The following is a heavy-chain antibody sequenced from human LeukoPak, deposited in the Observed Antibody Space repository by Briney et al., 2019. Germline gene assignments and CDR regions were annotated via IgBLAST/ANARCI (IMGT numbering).Heavy chain of an antibody. CDR2: VYSGGST. Sequence: GGSLRLSCAASGFTVSAAYMTWVRQSPGKGLEWVSIVYSGGSTYYADSVKGRFTVSRDNSKNTLSLQMDSLRAEDTAVYYCATDDGVGTTGWLDYWGQGTPVTVSS. J-gene: IGHJ4*02. D-gene: IGHD1-1*01. V-gene: IGHV3-53*01. CDR1: GFTVSAAY. CDR3: ATDDGVGTTGWLDY.